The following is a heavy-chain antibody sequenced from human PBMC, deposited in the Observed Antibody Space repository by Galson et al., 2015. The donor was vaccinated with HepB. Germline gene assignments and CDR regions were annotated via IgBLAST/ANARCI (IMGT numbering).Heavy chain of an antibody. CDR3: TRLGDLSGYSSL. D-gene: IGHD6-13*01. J-gene: IGHJ4*02. CDR1: GFTFNNYG. V-gene: IGHV3-23*01. CDR2: VSGGGSST. Sequence: SLRLSCAASGFTFNNYGTSWVRQAPGKGLEWVSIVSGGGSSTNYADSVRGRFTISRDNSKNTLYLQMNSLRVEDTAVYFCTRLGDLSGYSSLWGQGTLVTVSS.